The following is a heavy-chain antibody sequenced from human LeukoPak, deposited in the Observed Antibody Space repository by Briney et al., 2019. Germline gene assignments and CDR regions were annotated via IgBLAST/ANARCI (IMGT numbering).Heavy chain of an antibody. J-gene: IGHJ6*03. Sequence: ASVKVSCKASGYTFTGYYMHWVRQAPGQGLEWMGWINPNSGGTNYAQKFQGRVTMTRDTSISTAYMELSRLRSDDTAVCYCARNIQQWLGNYYYYMDVWGKGTTVTISS. D-gene: IGHD6-19*01. CDR3: ARNIQQWLGNYYYYMDV. CDR2: INPNSGGT. CDR1: GYTFTGYY. V-gene: IGHV1-2*02.